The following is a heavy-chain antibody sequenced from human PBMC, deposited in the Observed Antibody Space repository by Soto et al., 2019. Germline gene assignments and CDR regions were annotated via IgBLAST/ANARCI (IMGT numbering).Heavy chain of an antibody. V-gene: IGHV3-74*01. J-gene: IGHJ6*02. CDR3: ALAPRYGLDV. CDR1: GFTFSSYW. D-gene: IGHD3-3*02. Sequence: PGGSLRLSCAASGFTFSSYWMHWVRQAPGKGLEWVSRINSDGSSASYADFVKGRFTISRDKAKSTLFLQMSSLRAEDTAVYYCALAPRYGLDVWGQGITVTVSS. CDR2: INSDGSSA.